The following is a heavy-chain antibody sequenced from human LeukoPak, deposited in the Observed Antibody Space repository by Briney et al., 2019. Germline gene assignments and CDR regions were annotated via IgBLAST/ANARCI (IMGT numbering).Heavy chain of an antibody. Sequence: GGSLRLSCAASGFTFSSYWMSWVRQAPGKGLEWVANIKQDGSEKYYVDSVKGRFTISRDNAKNSLYLQMNSLRDEDTAVYYCARDCITMIVVVANDAFDIWGQGTMVTVSS. V-gene: IGHV3-7*01. CDR1: GFTFSSYW. J-gene: IGHJ3*02. CDR2: IKQDGSEK. CDR3: ARDCITMIVVVANDAFDI. D-gene: IGHD3-22*01.